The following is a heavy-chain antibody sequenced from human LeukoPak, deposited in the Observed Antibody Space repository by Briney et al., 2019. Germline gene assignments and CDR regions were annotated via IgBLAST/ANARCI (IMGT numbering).Heavy chain of an antibody. CDR3: AREVLEWLLRDY. Sequence: GGSLRLSCAASGFTFSNHGMNWVRQAPGKGLEWVSGISPSGDITYYADSVKGRFTISRDNAKNSLYLQMNSLRAEDTAVYYCAREVLEWLLRDYWGQGTLVTVSS. CDR2: ISPSGDIT. CDR1: GFTFSNHG. V-gene: IGHV3-21*01. J-gene: IGHJ4*02. D-gene: IGHD3-3*01.